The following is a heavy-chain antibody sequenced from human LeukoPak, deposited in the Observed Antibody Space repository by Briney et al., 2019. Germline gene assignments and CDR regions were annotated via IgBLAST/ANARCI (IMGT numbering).Heavy chain of an antibody. CDR1: GYTFTGYY. Sequence: ASVKVSCKASGYTFTGYYMHWVRQAPGQGLEWMGWINPNSGGTNCAQKFQGRVTMTRDTSISTAYMELSRLRSDDTAVYYCASDNIVPDAFDIWGQGTMVTVSS. D-gene: IGHD5-12*01. CDR3: ASDNIVPDAFDI. J-gene: IGHJ3*02. CDR2: INPNSGGT. V-gene: IGHV1-2*02.